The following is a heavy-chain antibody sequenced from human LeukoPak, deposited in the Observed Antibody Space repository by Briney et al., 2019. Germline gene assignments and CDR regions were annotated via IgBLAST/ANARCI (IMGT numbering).Heavy chain of an antibody. Sequence: TGGSLRLSCAASGFTFSSYAMHWVRQAPGKGLEWVAVISYDGSNKYYADSVKGRFTISRDNSKNTLYLQMNSLRAEDTAVYYCARVGGSGWRYYYYGMDVWGQGTTVTVSS. CDR3: ARVGGSGWRYYYYGMDV. CDR2: ISYDGSNK. CDR1: GFTFSSYA. V-gene: IGHV3-30-3*01. D-gene: IGHD6-19*01. J-gene: IGHJ6*02.